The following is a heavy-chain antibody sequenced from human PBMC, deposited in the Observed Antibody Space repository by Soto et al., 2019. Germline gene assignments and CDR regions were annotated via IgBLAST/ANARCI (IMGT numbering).Heavy chain of an antibody. CDR1: GFTFGDYA. Sequence: GGSLRLSCTASGFTFGDYAMSWFRQAPGKGLEWVGFIRSKAYGGTTEYAASVKGRFTISRDDSKSIAYLQMNSLKTEDTAVYYCTRDRLGYCSGGSCYPDAFDIWGQGTMVTVSS. D-gene: IGHD2-15*01. CDR2: IRSKAYGGTT. CDR3: TRDRLGYCSGGSCYPDAFDI. J-gene: IGHJ3*02. V-gene: IGHV3-49*03.